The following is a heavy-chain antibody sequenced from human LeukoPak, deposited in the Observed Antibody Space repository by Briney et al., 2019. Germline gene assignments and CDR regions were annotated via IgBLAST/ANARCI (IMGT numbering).Heavy chain of an antibody. V-gene: IGHV3-48*04. D-gene: IGHD3-3*01. CDR2: ISSSSSAI. Sequence: GGSLRPSCAASGFTFSSYSMNWVRQAPGKGLEWVSYISSSSSAIYYADSVKGRFTISRDNAKNSLYLQMNSLRAEDTAVYYCARASPGSYDFWSGPIGDAFDIWGQGTMVTVSS. J-gene: IGHJ3*02. CDR1: GFTFSSYS. CDR3: ARASPGSYDFWSGPIGDAFDI.